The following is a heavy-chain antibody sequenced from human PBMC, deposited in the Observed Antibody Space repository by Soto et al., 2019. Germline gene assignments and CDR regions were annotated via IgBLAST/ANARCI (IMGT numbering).Heavy chain of an antibody. CDR2: ISGSGGST. Sequence: GGSLRLSCAASGFTFSSYAMSWVRQAPGKGLEWVSAISGSGGSTYYADSVKGRFTISRDNSKNTLYLQMNSLRAEDTAVYYCAKRASSYYDSSGYNTYYYGMDVWGQGTTVTVSS. J-gene: IGHJ6*02. V-gene: IGHV3-23*01. CDR1: GFTFSSYA. D-gene: IGHD3-22*01. CDR3: AKRASSYYDSSGYNTYYYGMDV.